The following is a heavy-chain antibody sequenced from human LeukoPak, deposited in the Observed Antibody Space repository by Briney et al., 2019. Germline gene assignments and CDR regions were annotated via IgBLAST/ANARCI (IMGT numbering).Heavy chain of an antibody. CDR3: ARLTFSSSWSNV. D-gene: IGHD6-13*01. Sequence: SETLSLTCTVSGYSISSGFYWGWIRQPPGKGLEWIGSIYHSGSTYYNPSLKSRVTISVDTSKNQFSLKLSSVTAADTAVYYCARLTFSSSWSNVWSQGTLVTVSS. J-gene: IGHJ4*02. CDR1: GYSISSGFY. V-gene: IGHV4-38-2*02. CDR2: IYHSGST.